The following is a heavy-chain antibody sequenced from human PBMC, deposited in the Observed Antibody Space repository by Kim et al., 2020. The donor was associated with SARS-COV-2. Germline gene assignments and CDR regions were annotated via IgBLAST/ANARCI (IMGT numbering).Heavy chain of an antibody. CDR1: GFTFSSYA. CDR3: AKGMYDYVWGSASDY. Sequence: GGSLRLSCAASGFTFSSYAMSWVRQAPGKGLEWVSAISGSGGSTYYADSVKGRFTISRDNSKNTLYLQMNSLRAEDTAVYYCAKGMYDYVWGSASDYWGQGTLVTVSS. CDR2: ISGSGGST. V-gene: IGHV3-23*01. D-gene: IGHD3-16*01. J-gene: IGHJ4*02.